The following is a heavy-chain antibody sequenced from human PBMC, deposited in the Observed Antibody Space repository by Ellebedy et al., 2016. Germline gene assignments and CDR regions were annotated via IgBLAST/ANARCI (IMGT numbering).Heavy chain of an antibody. D-gene: IGHD6-19*01. CDR1: GFIFNDYT. CDR2: ISPTGEFV. V-gene: IGHV3-23*01. Sequence: GGSLRLSCAASGFIFNDYTMNWVRQAPGKGLEWVSSISPTGEFVFYADSVRGRFTISRDSSKDTLYLEMDSLRADDTAIYYCAKCRHSTGCLLDSWGQGTLVTVSS. CDR3: AKCRHSTGCLLDS. J-gene: IGHJ4*02.